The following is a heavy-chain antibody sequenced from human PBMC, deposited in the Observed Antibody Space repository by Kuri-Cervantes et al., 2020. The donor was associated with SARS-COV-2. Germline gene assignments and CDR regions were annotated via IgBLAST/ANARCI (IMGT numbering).Heavy chain of an antibody. CDR2: INPDGSYT. V-gene: IGHV3-74*01. Sequence: GGSLRLSCAASGFTFSGHWIHWVRQAPGKGLVWVSRINPDGSYTNNADSVKGRFTLSRDNAKNTLYLQMNSLRAEDTAVYYCARGGFTPAQSLYYYDSSGPLTKDWGQGTLVTVSS. CDR3: ARGGFTPAQSLYYYDSSGPLTKD. CDR1: GFTFSGHW. D-gene: IGHD3-22*01. J-gene: IGHJ4*02.